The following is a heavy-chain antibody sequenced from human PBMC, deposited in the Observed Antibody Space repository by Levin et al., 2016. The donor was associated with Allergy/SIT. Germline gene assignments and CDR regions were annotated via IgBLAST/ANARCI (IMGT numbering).Heavy chain of an antibody. CDR2: IYYSGST. D-gene: IGHD1-1*01. J-gene: IGHJ4*02. CDR1: GGSISSYY. Sequence: SETLSLTCTVSGGSISSYYWSWIRQPPGKGLEWIGYIYYSGSTYYNPSLKSRVTISVDTSKNQFSLKLSSVTAADTAVYYCARHVRYNWTPISAGYYFDYWGQGTLVTVSS. V-gene: IGHV4-59*04. CDR3: ARHVRYNWTPISAGYYFDY.